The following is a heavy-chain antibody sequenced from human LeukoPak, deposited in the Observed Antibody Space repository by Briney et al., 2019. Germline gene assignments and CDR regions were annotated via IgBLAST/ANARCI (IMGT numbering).Heavy chain of an antibody. CDR3: PRISCTGDRCNPYSYYDMDV. D-gene: IGHD2-8*02. Sequence: GGSLRLSCAASGFTFSTYTMNWVRQAPGKGLEWVSYISTSGTTIYYADSVKGRFTISRDNARNSLFLQMNSLRDEDTAVYYCPRISCTGDRCNPYSYYDMDVWGQGTTVIVSS. CDR2: ISTSGTTI. CDR1: GFTFSTYT. V-gene: IGHV3-48*02. J-gene: IGHJ6*02.